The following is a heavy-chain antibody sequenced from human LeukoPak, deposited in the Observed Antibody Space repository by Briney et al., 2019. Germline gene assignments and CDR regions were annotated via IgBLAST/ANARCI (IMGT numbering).Heavy chain of an antibody. D-gene: IGHD5-18*01. CDR1: GFTFGDYA. Sequence: PGRSLRLSCTASGFTFGDYAMSWVRQAPGKGLEWVGFIRSKAYGGTTEYAASVKGRFTISRDDSKSIAYLQMNSLKTEDTAVYYCTRDTIYWGTWIQLWNYFDYWGQGTLVTVSS. CDR3: TRDTIYWGTWIQLWNYFDY. CDR2: IRSKAYGGTT. V-gene: IGHV3-49*04. J-gene: IGHJ4*02.